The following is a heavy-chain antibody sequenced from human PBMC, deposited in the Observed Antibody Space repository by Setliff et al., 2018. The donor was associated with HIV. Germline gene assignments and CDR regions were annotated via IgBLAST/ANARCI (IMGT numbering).Heavy chain of an antibody. CDR2: LYVSGDT. V-gene: IGHV4-4*07. D-gene: IGHD2-15*01. CDR1: DDPISSYY. J-gene: IGHJ6*03. Sequence: SETLSLTCYVTDDPISSYYWSWVRQPAGKGLEWIGRLYVSGDTNYNPSLKSRVTMSLDTSKKHFSLNLTSVTAADTAVYYCALTGHRLLRGYMDVWGKGTTVTVSS. CDR3: ALTGHRLLRGYMDV.